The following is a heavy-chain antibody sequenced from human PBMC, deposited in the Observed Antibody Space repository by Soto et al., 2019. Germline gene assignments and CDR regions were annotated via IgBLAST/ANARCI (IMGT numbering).Heavy chain of an antibody. J-gene: IGHJ5*02. Sequence: QVQLQQWGAGLLKPSETLSLTCAVYGGSFSGYYWSWIRQPPGKGLEWIGEINHSGSTNYNPSLKSRVTISVDTSTNQFSLKLSSVTAADTAVYYCARGEYRTSNDESNWFDHWGQGTLVTVSS. V-gene: IGHV4-34*01. CDR1: GGSFSGYY. D-gene: IGHD1-1*01. CDR2: INHSGST. CDR3: ARGEYRTSNDESNWFDH.